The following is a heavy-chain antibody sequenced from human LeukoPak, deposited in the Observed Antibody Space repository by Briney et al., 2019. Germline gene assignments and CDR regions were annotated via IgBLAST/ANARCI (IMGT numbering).Heavy chain of an antibody. D-gene: IGHD3-10*01. CDR1: GFIVSSNY. V-gene: IGHV3-53*01. CDR2: MYSAGST. Sequence: GGSLRLSCAASGFIVSSNYMSWVRQAPGKGLEWVSIMYSAGSTYYANSVRGRFTISRDSSKNTVSLQMNSLRVEDTAVYYCASGGTGARKYYSDPFHYWGQGTLVTVSS. J-gene: IGHJ4*02. CDR3: ASGGTGARKYYSDPFHY.